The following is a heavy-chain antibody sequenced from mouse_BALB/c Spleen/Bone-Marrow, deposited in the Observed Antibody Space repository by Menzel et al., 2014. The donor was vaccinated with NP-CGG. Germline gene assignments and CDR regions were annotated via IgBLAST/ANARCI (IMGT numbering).Heavy chain of an antibody. D-gene: IGHD2-14*01. V-gene: IGHV1S135*01. CDR1: GYAFTNYN. Sequence: VQLQQPGPELVKPRASVKVSCKASGYAFTNYNMNWVKRSHGKSLEWIGYVDPYSGGTNYNQKFRGKATLTVDKSSSTAYMHLNSLTSEDSAVYYCSRGVLAYFDYWGQGTTLTVSS. J-gene: IGHJ2*01. CDR2: VDPYSGGT. CDR3: SRGVLAYFDY.